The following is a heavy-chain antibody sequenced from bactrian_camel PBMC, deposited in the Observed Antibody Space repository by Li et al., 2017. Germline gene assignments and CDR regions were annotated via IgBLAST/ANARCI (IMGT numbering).Heavy chain of an antibody. Sequence: HVQLVESGGGSVQTGGSLRPSCAASGYTYSSYCMGWFRQAPGKGLEWIPGITADGTFTYYTNSVVGRFTISRDNAKSTVYLQMSDLKPEDSAVYYCATYATAIQAVGWRTGYNLRVRDGCQGTQVTVS. CDR1: GYTYSSYC. J-gene: IGHJ4*01. V-gene: IGHV3S1*01. D-gene: IGHD1*01. CDR2: ITADGTFT.